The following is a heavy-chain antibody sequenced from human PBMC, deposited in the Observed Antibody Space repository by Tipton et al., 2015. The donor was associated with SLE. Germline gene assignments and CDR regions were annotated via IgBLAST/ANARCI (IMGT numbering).Heavy chain of an antibody. J-gene: IGHJ4*02. V-gene: IGHV3-74*01. D-gene: IGHD2-2*01. CDR1: GFTFSDFW. CDR3: VRGIVAVPAPIPPRDF. CDR2: INSDGSTT. Sequence: SLRLSCAASGFTFSDFWMHWVRQTPEKGLVWVSRINSDGSTTTYADSVKGRFTISRDNAKNTLFLQMNSLRAEDTAVYYCVRGIVAVPAPIPPRDFWGQGTLVPVSS.